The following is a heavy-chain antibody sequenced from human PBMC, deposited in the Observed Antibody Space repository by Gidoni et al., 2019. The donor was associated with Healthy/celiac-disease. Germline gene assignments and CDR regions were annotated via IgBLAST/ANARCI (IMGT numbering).Heavy chain of an antibody. CDR1: GGSISSSSYY. CDR2: IYYSGST. CDR3: ARQASERQWLPYGSYNWFDP. V-gene: IGHV4-39*01. J-gene: IGHJ5*02. D-gene: IGHD6-19*01. Sequence: QLQLQESGPGLVKPSETLSLTCTVSGGSISSSSYYWGWIRQPPGKGLEWIGSIYYSGSTYYNPSLKSRVTISVDTSKNQFSLKLSSVTAADTAVYYCARQASERQWLPYGSYNWFDPWGQGTLVTVSS.